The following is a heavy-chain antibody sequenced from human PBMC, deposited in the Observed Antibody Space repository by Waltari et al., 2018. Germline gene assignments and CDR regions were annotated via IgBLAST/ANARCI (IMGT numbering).Heavy chain of an antibody. CDR1: GGSFSGYY. J-gene: IGHJ4*02. CDR3: ARARSIYYDFWSGYTYFDY. Sequence: QVQLQQWGAGLLKPSETLSLTCAVYGGSFSGYYWSWIRQPPGKGLAWIGEINHCGSTNYNPSLKSRVTISVDTSKNQFSLKLSSVTAADTAVYYCARARSIYYDFWSGYTYFDYWGQGTLVTVSS. CDR2: INHCGST. V-gene: IGHV4-34*01. D-gene: IGHD3-3*01.